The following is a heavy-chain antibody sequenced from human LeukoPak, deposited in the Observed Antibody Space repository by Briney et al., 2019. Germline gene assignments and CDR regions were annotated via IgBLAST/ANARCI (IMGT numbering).Heavy chain of an antibody. J-gene: IGHJ4*02. Sequence: ASVKVSCKASGYTVTSYYMHWVRQAPGQGLEWMGILNPSGGSTSYAQKFQGRATLTRATSTSTVYMELSSLRSEDTAVYYCARSSGGTGSSWPIDYWGQGTLVTVSS. CDR2: LNPSGGST. V-gene: IGHV1-46*01. CDR3: ARSSGGTGSSWPIDY. CDR1: GYTVTSYY. D-gene: IGHD6-13*01.